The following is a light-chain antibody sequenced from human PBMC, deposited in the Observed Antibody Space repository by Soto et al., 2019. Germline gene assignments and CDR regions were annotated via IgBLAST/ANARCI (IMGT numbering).Light chain of an antibody. Sequence: DIQMTQSPSTLSASLGDRVTITCRASQTVRNWLAWYQQKPGRAPNLLIYDASTLESGVPAGFSGSGSGTEFTLTISGLQPEDFATYYCQQYSNYPWTFGQGTKV. J-gene: IGKJ1*01. CDR3: QQYSNYPWT. CDR2: DAS. CDR1: QTVRNW. V-gene: IGKV1-5*01.